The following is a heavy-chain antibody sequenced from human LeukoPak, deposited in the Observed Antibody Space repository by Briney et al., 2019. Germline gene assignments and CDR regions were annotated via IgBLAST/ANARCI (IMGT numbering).Heavy chain of an antibody. CDR3: ASNIVVVVAATSYAFDI. CDR2: IYYSGST. CDR1: GGSISSGDYY. Sequence: PSETLSLTCTVSGGSISSGDYYWSWIRQPPGKGLEWIGYIYYSGSTYYNPSLKSRVTISVDTSKNQFSLKLSSVTAADTAVYYCASNIVVVVAATSYAFDIWGQGTMVTVSS. J-gene: IGHJ3*02. V-gene: IGHV4-30-4*01. D-gene: IGHD2-15*01.